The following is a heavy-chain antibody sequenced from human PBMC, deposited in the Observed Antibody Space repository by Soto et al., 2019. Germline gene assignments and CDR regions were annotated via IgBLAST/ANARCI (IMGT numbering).Heavy chain of an antibody. CDR3: AKAISPFLSYAASGPPGMYL. V-gene: IGHV3-30*18. D-gene: IGHD2-15*01. CDR2: ISYDGSSK. Sequence: PGGSLRLSCAASGFTFSTYGMYWVRQAPGKGLEWAAAISYDGSSKYYADSVKGRSTVSRDNSKRTLYLQMNSLRAGDTAVYYCAKAISPFLSYAASGPPGMYLRNHVPTSTVS. J-gene: IGHJ6*02. CDR1: GFTFSTYG.